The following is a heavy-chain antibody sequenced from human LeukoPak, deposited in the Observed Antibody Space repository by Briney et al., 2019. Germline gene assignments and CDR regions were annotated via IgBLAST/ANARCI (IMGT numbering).Heavy chain of an antibody. J-gene: IGHJ4*02. CDR1: GGSIGSFY. CDR2: VYSSGNT. Sequence: PSETLSLTCTVSGGSIGSFYWNWIRQPPGKGLEWIGYVYSSGNTNYNPSLKSRVTMSVDTSKNQFSLKLSSVTAADTAVYYCTRQGSLGTSGYYYWGQGTLVTVSS. D-gene: IGHD3-22*01. CDR3: TRQGSLGTSGYYY. V-gene: IGHV4-59*08.